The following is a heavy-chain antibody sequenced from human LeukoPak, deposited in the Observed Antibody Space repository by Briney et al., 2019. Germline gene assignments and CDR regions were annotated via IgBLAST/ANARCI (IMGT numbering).Heavy chain of an antibody. CDR3: ARAPPRLDGYILYY. Sequence: SVKVSCKASGGTFTNLAISWVRQAPGQGLEWMGRIIPTTGLASYAQKFQGRVTITADKSTSTAYMELSSLRSEDTAVYYCARAPPRLDGYILYYWGQGTLVTVPS. CDR2: IIPTTGLA. CDR1: GGTFTNLA. J-gene: IGHJ4*02. D-gene: IGHD5-24*01. V-gene: IGHV1-69*04.